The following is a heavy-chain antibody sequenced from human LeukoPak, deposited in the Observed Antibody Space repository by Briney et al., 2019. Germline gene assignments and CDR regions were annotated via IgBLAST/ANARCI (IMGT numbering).Heavy chain of an antibody. D-gene: IGHD6-13*01. V-gene: IGHV3-21*01. CDR2: ISSSSSYI. CDR3: ARGGYSSSWSWVY. J-gene: IGHJ4*02. CDR1: GLTFSTYS. Sequence: GGSLRLSCGASGLTFSTYSMNWVRQAPGKGLEWVSSISSSSSYIYYADSVKGRFTISRDNAKNSLYLQMNSLRAEDTAVYYCARGGYSSSWSWVYWGQGTLVTVSS.